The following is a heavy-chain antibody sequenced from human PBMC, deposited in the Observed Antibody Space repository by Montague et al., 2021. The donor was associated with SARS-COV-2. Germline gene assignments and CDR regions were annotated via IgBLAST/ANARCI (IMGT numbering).Heavy chain of an antibody. CDR1: GGSVSSATYY. CDR3: ASSGGYYYYYQGVDV. D-gene: IGHD3-10*01. V-gene: IGHV4-61*01. Sequence: SETLSLTCTASGGSVSSATYYWSWLRQPPGKGLEWIGYINYSGSTSYNPSLKSRVTISVDMSKNQFSLKLNSVTAADTAVYYCASSGGYYYYYQGVDVWGQRTTVTVSS. J-gene: IGHJ6*02. CDR2: INYSGST.